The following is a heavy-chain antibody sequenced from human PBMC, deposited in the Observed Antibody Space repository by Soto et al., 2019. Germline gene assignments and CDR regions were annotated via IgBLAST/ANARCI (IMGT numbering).Heavy chain of an antibody. V-gene: IGHV4-59*01. D-gene: IGHD5-18*01. Sequence: SETLSLTCTVSGGSLSSYYWSWIRRPPGMGLEWIASISYSGTTNYNSSLKSRVTISIDTSKNQFSLKLNSVTAADTAVYYCAREGYHFGPFDLWGQGALVTVSS. CDR2: ISYSGTT. CDR1: GGSLSSYY. CDR3: AREGYHFGPFDL. J-gene: IGHJ4*02.